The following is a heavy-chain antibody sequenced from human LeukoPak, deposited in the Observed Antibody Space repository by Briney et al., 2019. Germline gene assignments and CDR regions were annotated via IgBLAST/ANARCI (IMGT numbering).Heavy chain of an antibody. Sequence: HPGGSLRLSCAASGFTFSSYGMHWVRQAPGKGLEWVAFIRYDGSDKYYADSVKGQFTISRDNSKNTLYLQMNSLRAEDTAAYYCANLPIRGSGSYYTDYWGQGTLVTVSS. V-gene: IGHV3-30*02. CDR3: ANLPIRGSGSYYTDY. CDR1: GFTFSSYG. CDR2: IRYDGSDK. J-gene: IGHJ4*02. D-gene: IGHD3-10*01.